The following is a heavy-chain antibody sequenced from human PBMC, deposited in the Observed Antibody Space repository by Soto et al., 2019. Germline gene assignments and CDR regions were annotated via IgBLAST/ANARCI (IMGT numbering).Heavy chain of an antibody. J-gene: IGHJ5*01. CDR2: IKRVTDGATT. Sequence: EVHLLESGGGLVKPGGSLRLSCEVSGITFSNAWMNWVRQAPGKGLEWVARIKRVTDGATTDYAAPVRGRFTISRDDSKNILYLQMNSLKSEDTGVYFCTSDLPDNWFDPWGRGTQVTVSS. CDR1: GITFSNAW. D-gene: IGHD3-22*01. CDR3: TSDLPDNWFDP. V-gene: IGHV3-15*01.